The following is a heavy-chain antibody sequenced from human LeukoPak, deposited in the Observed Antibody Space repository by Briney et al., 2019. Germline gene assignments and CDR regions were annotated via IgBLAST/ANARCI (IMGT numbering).Heavy chain of an antibody. Sequence: SETLSLTCTVSGGSISIYYWSWIRQPPGKGLEWIGYIYYSGSTNYNPSLKSRVTISVDTSKNQFSLKLSSVTAADTAVYYCARELANWGYFDYWGQGTLVTVSS. J-gene: IGHJ4*02. D-gene: IGHD7-27*01. V-gene: IGHV4-59*01. CDR1: GGSISIYY. CDR3: ARELANWGYFDY. CDR2: IYYSGST.